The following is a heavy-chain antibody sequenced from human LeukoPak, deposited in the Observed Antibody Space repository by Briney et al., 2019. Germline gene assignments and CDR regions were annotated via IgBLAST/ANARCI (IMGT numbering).Heavy chain of an antibody. CDR2: INPNSGGT. CDR3: ASFYDSKLYYFDY. J-gene: IGHJ4*02. V-gene: IGHV1-2*02. Sequence: ASVKVSCKASGYTFTGYYMHWVRQAPGQGLEWMGWINPNSGGTNYVQKFQGRVTMTRDTSISTAYMELSRLRSDDTAVYYCASFYDSKLYYFDYWGQGTLVTVSS. D-gene: IGHD3-22*01. CDR1: GYTFTGYY.